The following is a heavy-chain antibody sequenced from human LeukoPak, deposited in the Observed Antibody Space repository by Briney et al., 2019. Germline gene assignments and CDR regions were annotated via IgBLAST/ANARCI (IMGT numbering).Heavy chain of an antibody. V-gene: IGHV3-30*02. CDR2: IWPDGSKK. CDR3: AKISSSAESNFDY. J-gene: IGHJ4*02. CDR1: GFTFSTYA. D-gene: IGHD6-25*01. Sequence: QPGGSLRLSCAASGFTFSTYAMHWVRQAPGKGLEWVAFIWPDGSKKYYADSVKGRFANSRENSKNTVYLQMNDLRPEDTALYFCAKISSSAESNFDYWGQGTLLTVSS.